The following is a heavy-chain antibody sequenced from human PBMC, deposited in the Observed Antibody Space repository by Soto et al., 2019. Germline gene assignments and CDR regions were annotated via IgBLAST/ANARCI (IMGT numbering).Heavy chain of an antibody. Sequence: GGSLRLSCAASGFTFSSYGMHWVRQAPGKGLEWVAVIWYDGSNKYYADSVKGRFTISRDNSKNTLYLQMNSLRAEDTAVYYCARGGPSYYYYMDVWGKGTTVTVSS. CDR2: IWYDGSNK. CDR3: ARGGPSYYYYMDV. V-gene: IGHV3-33*01. D-gene: IGHD6-25*01. J-gene: IGHJ6*03. CDR1: GFTFSSYG.